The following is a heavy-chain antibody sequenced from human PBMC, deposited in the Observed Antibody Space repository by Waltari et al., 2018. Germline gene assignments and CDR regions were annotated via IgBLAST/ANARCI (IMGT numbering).Heavy chain of an antibody. Sequence: QVQLQQWGAGLLKPSETLSLTCAVYGGSFSGYYWSWIRPPPGKGLEWIGEINHRGSTNYNPSHKSRVTISVDPSKNQFSLKLGSGTAADTAVYYCARGGIGGMDVWGQGTTVTVSS. J-gene: IGHJ6*02. V-gene: IGHV4-34*01. D-gene: IGHD3-10*01. CDR3: ARGGIGGMDV. CDR2: INHRGST. CDR1: GGSFSGYY.